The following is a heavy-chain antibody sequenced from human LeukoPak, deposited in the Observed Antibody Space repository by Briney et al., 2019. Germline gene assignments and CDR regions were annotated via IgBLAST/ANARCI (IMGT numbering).Heavy chain of an antibody. V-gene: IGHV1-18*01. J-gene: IGHJ6*02. CDR2: ISAYNGNT. CDR3: ARDRGYCSSTSCYWWAEGYYYYGMDV. D-gene: IGHD2-2*03. Sequence: ASVKVSCKASGYTFTSYGISWVRQAPGQELEWMGWISAYNGNTNYAQKLQGRVTMTTDTSTSTAYMELRSLRSDDTAVYYCARDRGYCSSTSCYWWAEGYYYYGMDVWGQGTTVTVSS. CDR1: GYTFTSYG.